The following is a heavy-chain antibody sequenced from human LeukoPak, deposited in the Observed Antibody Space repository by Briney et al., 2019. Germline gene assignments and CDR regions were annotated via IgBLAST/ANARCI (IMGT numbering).Heavy chain of an antibody. CDR2: ISSSSSYI. CDR3: ARDCGDYCGAFDY. Sequence: GGSLRLSCAASGFTFSSYSMNWVRQAPGKGLEWVSSISSSSSYIYYADSVKGRFTISRDNAKNSLYLQMNSLRAEDTAVYYCARDCGDYCGAFDYWGQGTLVTVSS. CDR1: GFTFSSYS. D-gene: IGHD4-23*01. V-gene: IGHV3-21*01. J-gene: IGHJ4*02.